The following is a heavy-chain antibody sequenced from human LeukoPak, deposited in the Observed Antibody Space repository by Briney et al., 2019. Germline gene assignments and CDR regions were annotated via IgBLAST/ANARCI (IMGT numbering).Heavy chain of an antibody. D-gene: IGHD6-13*01. V-gene: IGHV3-9*01. CDR2: ISWNSGSI. CDR1: GFTFSSYS. J-gene: IGHJ4*02. CDR3: ARTGYSSSWYNYFDY. Sequence: GGSLRLSCAASGFTFSSYSMNWVRQAPGKGLEWVSGISWNSGSIGYADSVKGRFTISRDNAKNSLYLQMNSLRAEDTALYYCARTGYSSSWYNYFDYWGQGTLVTVSS.